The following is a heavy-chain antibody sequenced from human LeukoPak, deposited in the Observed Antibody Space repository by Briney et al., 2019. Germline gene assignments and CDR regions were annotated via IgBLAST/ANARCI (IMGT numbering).Heavy chain of an antibody. J-gene: IGHJ4*02. V-gene: IGHV3-23*01. CDR2: ISGNGGDT. Sequence: GGSLGLSFQAPGSTFTTYALSWVGRAPGKGLEWVSIISGNGGDTYYADSVKGRFTISRDNSKNTLYLQVNSLRAEDTALYYCVRRTYFDYWGQGTLVTVSS. CDR3: VRRTYFDY. CDR1: GSTFTTYA.